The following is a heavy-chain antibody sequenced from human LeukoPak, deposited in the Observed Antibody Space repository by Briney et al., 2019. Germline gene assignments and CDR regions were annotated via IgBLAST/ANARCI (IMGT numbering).Heavy chain of an antibody. V-gene: IGHV3-21*06. CDR1: GFTFSSYT. CDR3: AGMQYSSSWAAFDS. J-gene: IGHJ4*02. CDR2: ISSTSTYI. D-gene: IGHD6-13*01. Sequence: PGGSLRLSCAASGFTFSSYTMIWVRQAPGRGREWVSSISSTSTYIYYADSVKGRFTISRDNAKNSLYLQMNSLRAEETAVYYCAGMQYSSSWAAFDSWGKGTLVIVSS.